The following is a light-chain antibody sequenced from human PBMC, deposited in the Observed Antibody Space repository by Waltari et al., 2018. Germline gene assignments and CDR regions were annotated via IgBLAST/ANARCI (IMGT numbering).Light chain of an antibody. CDR1: QDINKY. CDR3: QQYLNFLS. CDR2: DAS. Sequence: DIQMTQSPSSLSASVGDRVTITCQASQDINKYLNWYQQKPGKAPKVLINDASTLETGVPSRFSGSGSGTDFTFTISSLQPEDIATYYCQQYLNFLSFGGGTRVEI. J-gene: IGKJ4*01. V-gene: IGKV1-33*01.